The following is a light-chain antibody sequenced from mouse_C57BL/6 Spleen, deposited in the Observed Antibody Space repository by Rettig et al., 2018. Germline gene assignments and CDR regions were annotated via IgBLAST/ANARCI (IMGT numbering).Light chain of an antibody. V-gene: IGKV8-28*01. J-gene: IGKJ4*01. CDR3: QNDHSYPFT. Sequence: DIVMTQSPSSLSVSAGEKVTMSCKSSQSLLNSGNQKNYLAWYQQKPGQPPKLLIYGASTRESGVPDRFTGSGSGTDFTLTISSVQAEDLAVYYCQNDHSYPFTFG. CDR1: QSLLNSGNQKNY. CDR2: GAS.